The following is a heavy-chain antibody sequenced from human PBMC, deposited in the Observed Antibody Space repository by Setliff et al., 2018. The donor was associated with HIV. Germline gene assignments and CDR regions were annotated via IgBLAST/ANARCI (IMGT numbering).Heavy chain of an antibody. CDR3: ARVGYDFWSGYYTGAFDI. Sequence: PSETLSLTCTVSGGSISSGSYYWSWIRQPAGKGLEWIGHIYTSGSTNYNPSLKSRVTISVDTSKNQFSLKLSSVTAADTAVYYCARVGYDFWSGYYTGAFDIWGQGTMVTVS. D-gene: IGHD3-3*01. CDR1: GGSISSGSYY. CDR2: IYTSGST. J-gene: IGHJ3*02. V-gene: IGHV4-61*09.